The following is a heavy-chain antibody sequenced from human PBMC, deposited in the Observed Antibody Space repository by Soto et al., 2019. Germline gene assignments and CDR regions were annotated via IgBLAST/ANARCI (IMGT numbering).Heavy chain of an antibody. CDR3: ARKLGDSYIYFDL. CDR2: ISGSGGNT. Sequence: EVQLLESGGGLVQPGGSLRVSCVASGFTFSTYAMTWVRQAPGKGLEWVSTISGSGGNTYYADSVKGRFTISRDNSKNTLFLQMNSLSAEDTAVFYCARKLGDSYIYFDLWGRGTLVTVSS. V-gene: IGHV3-23*01. J-gene: IGHJ2*01. CDR1: GFTFSTYA. D-gene: IGHD2-21*02.